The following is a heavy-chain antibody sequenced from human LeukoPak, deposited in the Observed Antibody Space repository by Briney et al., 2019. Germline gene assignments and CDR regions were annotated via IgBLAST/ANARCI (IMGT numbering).Heavy chain of an antibody. CDR3: ARRHYDILTGYYYYFDY. D-gene: IGHD3-9*01. CDR1: GYSLSSGYY. V-gene: IGHV4-38-2*01. Sequence: SETLSLTCAVSGYSLSSGYYWGWIRQPPGKGLEWIGSIYHSGSTYYNPSLESRVTISVDTSKNQFSLKLSSVTAADTAVYYCARRHYDILTGYYYYFDYWGQGTLVTVSS. J-gene: IGHJ4*02. CDR2: IYHSGST.